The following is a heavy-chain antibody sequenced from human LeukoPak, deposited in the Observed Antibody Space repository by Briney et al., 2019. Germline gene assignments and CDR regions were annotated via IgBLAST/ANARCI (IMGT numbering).Heavy chain of an antibody. J-gene: IGHJ4*02. D-gene: IGHD5-12*01. CDR3: ASGRGGYNPFDY. CDR1: GGSFSGYY. Sequence: SETLSLTCAVYGGSFSGYYWSWIRQPPGKGLEWIGEINHSGSTNYNPSLKSRVTISVDTSKNQFSLKLSSVTAADTAVYYCASGRGGYNPFDYWGQGTLVTASS. CDR2: INHSGST. V-gene: IGHV4-34*01.